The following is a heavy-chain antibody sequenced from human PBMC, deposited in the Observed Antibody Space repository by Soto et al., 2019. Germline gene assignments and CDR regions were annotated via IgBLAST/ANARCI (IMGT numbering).Heavy chain of an antibody. CDR1: GFTVSSHA. CDR3: APHVSCSGGSCQYDAFAI. D-gene: IGHD2-15*01. CDR2: ITADGGT. J-gene: IGHJ3*02. Sequence: EVQVLESGGGLVQPGGSLRLSCEGSGFTVSSHAMTWIRQAPGKGPEWVSTITADGGTYYADSVKGRFAMSRDTSESTVYLQMNRLGAEDTAAYYCAPHVSCSGGSCQYDAFAIRGQGTMVTVSS. V-gene: IGHV3-23*01.